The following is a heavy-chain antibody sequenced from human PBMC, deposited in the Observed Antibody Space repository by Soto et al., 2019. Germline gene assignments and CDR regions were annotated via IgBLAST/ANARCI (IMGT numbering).Heavy chain of an antibody. J-gene: IGHJ6*02. Sequence: SETLSLTCAVSGGSMSRGGQSWSWIRQPPGKGLEWLGFIYYTGSTYYNPSLKSRVTLSVDRSKNQFSLNLTSVTAADTAMYFCARDPTGPSHSWDVWGQGTRVTVSS. CDR3: ARDPTGPSHSWDV. CDR1: GGSMSRGGQS. D-gene: IGHD3-10*01. CDR2: IYYTGST. V-gene: IGHV4-30-2*01.